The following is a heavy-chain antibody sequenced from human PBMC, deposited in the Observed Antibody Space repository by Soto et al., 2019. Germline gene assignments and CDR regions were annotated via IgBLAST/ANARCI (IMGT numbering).Heavy chain of an antibody. V-gene: IGHV4-4*07. CDR2: IYSSGST. CDR1: GGSVSNFY. D-gene: IGHD6-13*01. J-gene: IGHJ5*02. CDR3: ARSSHKESWFDP. Sequence: PSETLPLTCTVSGGSVSNFYWNWIRQSAGKGLEWIGRIYSSGSTNYNPSLRSRVTMSVDTSKNQFSLKLNSVTAADTAVYYCARSSHKESWFDPWGQGTLVTVSS.